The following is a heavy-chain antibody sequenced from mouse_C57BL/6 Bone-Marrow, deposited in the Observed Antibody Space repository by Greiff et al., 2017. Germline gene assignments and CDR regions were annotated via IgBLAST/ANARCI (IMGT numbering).Heavy chain of an antibody. V-gene: IGHV1-63*01. CDR3: ARRRYWYFDV. CDR1: GYTFTNYW. J-gene: IGHJ1*03. CDR2: IYPGGGYT. Sequence: QVQLKESGAELVRPGTSVKMSCKASGYTFTNYWIGWAKQRPGHGLEWIGDIYPGGGYTNYNEKFKGKATLTADKSSSTAYMQLSSLTSEDSAIYYCARRRYWYFDVWGTGTTVTVSS.